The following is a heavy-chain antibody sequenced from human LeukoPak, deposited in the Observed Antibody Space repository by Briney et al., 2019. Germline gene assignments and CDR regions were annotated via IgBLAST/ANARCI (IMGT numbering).Heavy chain of an antibody. CDR1: GFSFSRDR. J-gene: IGHJ6*02. CDR2: ISGSSRHR. D-gene: IGHD3-10*01. V-gene: IGHV3-21*01. CDR3: ARDTYYYGSGSYYNYYYGMDV. Sequence: GGSLRLSCAASGFSFSRDRMNWVRQAPGKGLEWVSSISGSSRHRYYADSVKGRFTISRDNAKNSVYLQMDSLRVEDTAVYYCARDTYYYGSGSYYNYYYGMDVWGQGTTVTVSS.